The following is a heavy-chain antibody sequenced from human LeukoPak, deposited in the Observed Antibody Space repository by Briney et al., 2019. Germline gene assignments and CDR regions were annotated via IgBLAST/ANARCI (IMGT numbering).Heavy chain of an antibody. D-gene: IGHD6-6*01. V-gene: IGHV3-66*01. J-gene: IGHJ4*02. CDR2: IYSGGST. CDR1: GFTVSSNY. CDR3: ASDLTSSYYFDY. Sequence: HPGGSLRLSCAASGFTVSSNYMSWVRQAPGKGLEWVSVIYSGGSTYYADSVKGRFTISRDNSKNTLYLQMNSLRAEDTAVYYCASDLTSSYYFDYWGQGTLVTVSS.